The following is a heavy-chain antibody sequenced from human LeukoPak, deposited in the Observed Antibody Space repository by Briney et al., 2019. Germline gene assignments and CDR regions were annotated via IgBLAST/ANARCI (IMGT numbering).Heavy chain of an antibody. V-gene: IGHV4-59*08. CDR1: GGSISSYF. D-gene: IGHD1-26*01. Sequence: TSETLSLTCTVSGGSISSYFWSWIRQPPGKGLEWIGHIYYSGTNYNPSLKSRVTISLDTSKNQFSLDLSSVTAADTAVYYCARQSWNGTYYYWGQGTLVTVSS. CDR2: IYYSGT. CDR3: ARQSWNGTYYY. J-gene: IGHJ4*02.